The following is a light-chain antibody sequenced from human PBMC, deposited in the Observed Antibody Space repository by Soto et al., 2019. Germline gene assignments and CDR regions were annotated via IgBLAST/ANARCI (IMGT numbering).Light chain of an antibody. V-gene: IGKV4-1*01. CDR1: QSVLYSSNNKNC. CDR2: WAS. J-gene: IGKJ2*01. CDR3: QQYYTTVPT. Sequence: DIVMTQSPDSLAVSLGERATINCKSSQSVLYSSNNKNCLAWYQQKPGQPPKLLIYWASTRESGVPDRFSGSGSGTDFTLTISSLQAEDVAVYYCQQYYTTVPTFGQGTKLDMK.